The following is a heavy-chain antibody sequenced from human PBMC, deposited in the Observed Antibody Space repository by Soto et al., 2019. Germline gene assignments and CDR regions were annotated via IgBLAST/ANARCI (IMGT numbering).Heavy chain of an antibody. J-gene: IGHJ4*02. CDR3: ARGAFYYDTSGYFY. CDR1: GFTFSTYA. V-gene: IGHV3-23*01. D-gene: IGHD3-22*01. CDR2: IDNSGGIT. Sequence: GGSLRLSCAASGFTFSTYAMSWVRQAPGKGLEWVSTIDNSGGITYYADSVKGRFTISRDNAKNSLYLQMNSLRAEDTAVYYCARGAFYYDTSGYFYWGKGTLVTVSS.